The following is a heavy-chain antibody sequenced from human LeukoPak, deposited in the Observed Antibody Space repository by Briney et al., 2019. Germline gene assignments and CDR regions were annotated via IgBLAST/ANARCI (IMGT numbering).Heavy chain of an antibody. Sequence: GGSLRLSCAASGFTVSSNYMSWVRQAPGKGLEWVSAISGSGGSTYYADSVKGRFTISRDNSKNTLYLQMNSLRAEDTAVYYCAKTYYYDSSGYLGAAFDIWGQGTMVTVSS. CDR3: AKTYYYDSSGYLGAAFDI. CDR1: GFTVSSNY. CDR2: ISGSGGST. J-gene: IGHJ3*02. V-gene: IGHV3-23*01. D-gene: IGHD3-22*01.